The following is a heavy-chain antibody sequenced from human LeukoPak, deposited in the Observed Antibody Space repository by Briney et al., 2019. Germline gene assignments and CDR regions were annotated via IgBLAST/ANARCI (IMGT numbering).Heavy chain of an antibody. J-gene: IGHJ4*02. V-gene: IGHV5-10-1*01. D-gene: IGHD2-2*01. CDR1: GHSFTSYW. Sequence: GESLRISCKGSGHSFTSYWISWVRQMPGKGLEWMGRIDPSDSYTNYSPSFQGHVTTSADKSISTAYLQWSSLKASDTAMYYCARSTAPIVVVPAAPLDYWGQGTLVTVSS. CDR3: ARSTAPIVVVPAAPLDY. CDR2: IDPSDSYT.